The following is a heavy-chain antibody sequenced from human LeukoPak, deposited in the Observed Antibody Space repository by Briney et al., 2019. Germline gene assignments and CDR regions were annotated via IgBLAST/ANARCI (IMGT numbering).Heavy chain of an antibody. CDR2: ISSSSSYI. Sequence: PGGSLRLSCAASGFTFSTYSMRWVRQAPGKGLEWVSSISSSSSYIYYADSVKGRFTISRDNAKNSLYLQMNSLRAEDTAVYFCSRNPTAYNWFDPWGQGTLVTVSS. V-gene: IGHV3-21*01. J-gene: IGHJ5*02. CDR3: SRNPTAYNWFDP. D-gene: IGHD1-14*01. CDR1: GFTFSTYS.